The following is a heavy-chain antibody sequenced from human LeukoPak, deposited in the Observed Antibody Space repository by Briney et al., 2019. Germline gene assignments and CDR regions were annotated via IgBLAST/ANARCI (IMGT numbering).Heavy chain of an antibody. Sequence: PSETLSLTCTVSGCSISSSSYYWGWIRQPPGKGLEWIGSIYYSGSTYYNPYLKSRVTISVDTSKNQFSLKLSSVTAADTAVYYCARQDTIFGVVISVFFDYWGQGTLVTVSS. J-gene: IGHJ4*02. CDR1: GCSISSSSYY. CDR2: IYYSGST. CDR3: ARQDTIFGVVISVFFDY. V-gene: IGHV4-39*01. D-gene: IGHD3-3*01.